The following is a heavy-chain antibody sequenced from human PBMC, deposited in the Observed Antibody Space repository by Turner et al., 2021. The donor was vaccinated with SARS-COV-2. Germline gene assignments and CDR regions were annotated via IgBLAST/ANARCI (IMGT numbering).Heavy chain of an antibody. CDR1: GFIVSSNY. Sequence: EVQLVESGGGLIQPGGSLRLSCAASGFIVSSNYMSWVRQAPGKGLEWVSVIYSGGSTYYAVSVKGRFTISRDNSKNTLYLQMNSLRAEDTAVYYCARDYGDFYFDYWGQGTLVTVSS. J-gene: IGHJ4*02. D-gene: IGHD4-17*01. CDR2: IYSGGST. CDR3: ARDYGDFYFDY. V-gene: IGHV3-53*01.